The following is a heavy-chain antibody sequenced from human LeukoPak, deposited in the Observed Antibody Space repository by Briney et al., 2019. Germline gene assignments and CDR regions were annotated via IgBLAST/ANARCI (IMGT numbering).Heavy chain of an antibody. V-gene: IGHV1-18*01. CDR3: AATYYDILTGSDYFDY. CDR1: GYTFTSYG. CDR2: ISAYNGNT. Sequence: ASVKVSCKASGYTFTSYGISWVRQAPGQGLEWMGWISAYNGNTNYARKLQGRVTMTTDTSTSTAYMELRSLRSDDTAVYYCAATYYDILTGSDYFDYWGQGTLVTVSS. J-gene: IGHJ4*02. D-gene: IGHD3-9*01.